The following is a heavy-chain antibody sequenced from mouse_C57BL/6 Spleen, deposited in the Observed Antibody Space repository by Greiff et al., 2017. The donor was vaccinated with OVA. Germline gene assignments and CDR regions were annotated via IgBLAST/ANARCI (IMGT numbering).Heavy chain of an antibody. D-gene: IGHD3-2*02. CDR1: GYAFSSSW. Sequence: QVQLQQSGPELVKPGASVKISCKASGYAFSSSWMNWVKQRPGKGLEWIGRIYPGDGDTNYNGKFKGKATLTADKSSSTAYMQLSSLTSEDSAVYFGARGGETAQPTLDYGAKGTPPT. J-gene: IGHJ2*01. CDR2: IYPGDGDT. CDR3: ARGGETAQPTLDY. V-gene: IGHV1-82*01.